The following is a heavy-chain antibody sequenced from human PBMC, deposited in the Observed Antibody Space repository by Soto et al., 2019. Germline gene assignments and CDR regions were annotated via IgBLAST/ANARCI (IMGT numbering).Heavy chain of an antibody. CDR2: INPSGGST. J-gene: IGHJ6*02. CDR3: ARAKVGATTGYYYYGMDV. Sequence: GASVKVSCKASGYTFTSYYMHWVRQAPGQGLEWMGIINPSGGSTSYAQKFQGRVTMTRDTSTSTVYMELSSLRSEDTAVYYCARAKVGATTGYYYYGMDVWGQGTTVTSP. V-gene: IGHV1-46*01. D-gene: IGHD1-26*01. CDR1: GYTFTSYY.